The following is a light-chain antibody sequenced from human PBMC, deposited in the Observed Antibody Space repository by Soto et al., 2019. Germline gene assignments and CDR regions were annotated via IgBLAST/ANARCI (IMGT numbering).Light chain of an antibody. CDR1: QSVLYSSNNKNY. J-gene: IGKJ4*01. V-gene: IGKV4-1*01. CDR2: WAS. Sequence: EIVVTQSPYSLAVSLGERATINCKSSQSVLYSSNNKNYLAWYQQKPRQPPKLLIYWASTRESGVPDRFSGSGSGTDFALTISSLQAEDVAVYYCQQYYNTPLTFGGGTKVDIK. CDR3: QQYYNTPLT.